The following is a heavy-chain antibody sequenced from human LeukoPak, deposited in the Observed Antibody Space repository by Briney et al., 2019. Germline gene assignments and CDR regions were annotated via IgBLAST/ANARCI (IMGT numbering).Heavy chain of an antibody. CDR3: ARPYKQQEFDY. CDR2: INHSGST. V-gene: IGHV4-34*01. D-gene: IGHD6-13*01. J-gene: IGHJ4*02. Sequence: SETLSLTCAVYGGSFSGYYWSWIRQPPGKGLEWIGEINHSGSTNYNPSLKSRVTISVDTSKNQFSLKLSSVTAADTAVYYCARPYKQQEFDYWGQGTLVTVSS. CDR1: GGSFSGYY.